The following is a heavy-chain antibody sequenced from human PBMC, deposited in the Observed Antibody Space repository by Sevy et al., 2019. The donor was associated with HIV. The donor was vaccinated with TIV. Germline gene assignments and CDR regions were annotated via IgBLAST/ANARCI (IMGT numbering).Heavy chain of an antibody. CDR2: IYTSGST. D-gene: IGHD2-15*01. Sequence: SETLSLTCTVSGGSISSGSYYWSWIRQPAGKGLEWSARIYTSGSTNYNPSLKSRVTMSVDTSKNQFSLKLSSVTAADTAVYYCARESVAGPLGYWGQGTLVTVSS. V-gene: IGHV4-61*02. CDR1: GGSISSGSYY. CDR3: ARESVAGPLGY. J-gene: IGHJ4*02.